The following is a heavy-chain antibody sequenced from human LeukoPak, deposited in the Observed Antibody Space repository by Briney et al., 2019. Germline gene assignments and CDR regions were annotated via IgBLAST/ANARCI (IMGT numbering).Heavy chain of an antibody. CDR2: INGDGSDT. V-gene: IGHV3-74*01. Sequence: PGGSLRLSCAASRFTFSNHWMHWVRQAPGEGLVWVSRINGDGSDTGYADSVKGRFTISRDNAKNTLCLQMNSLRAEDTAVYYCATKAVDRGMDVWGQGTTATVSS. J-gene: IGHJ6*02. D-gene: IGHD2-8*01. CDR3: ATKAVDRGMDV. CDR1: RFTFSNHW.